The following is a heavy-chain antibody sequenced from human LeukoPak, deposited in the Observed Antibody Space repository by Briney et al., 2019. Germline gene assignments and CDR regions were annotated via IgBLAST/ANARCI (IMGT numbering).Heavy chain of an antibody. D-gene: IGHD6-13*01. J-gene: IGHJ6*02. CDR3: AREADSSSWPYYYGMDV. CDR2: ISYDGSNK. V-gene: IGHV3-30-3*01. Sequence: PGRSLRLSCAASGFTFSSYAMHWVRQAPGKGLEWVAVISYDGSNKYYADSVKGRFTISRDNSMNTLYLQMNSLRAEDTAVYYCAREADSSSWPYYYGMDVWGQGTTVTVSS. CDR1: GFTFSSYA.